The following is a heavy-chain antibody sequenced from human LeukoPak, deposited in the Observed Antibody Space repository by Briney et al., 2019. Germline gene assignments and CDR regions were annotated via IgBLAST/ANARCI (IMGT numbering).Heavy chain of an antibody. CDR3: AKGPDYDILTPIDY. V-gene: IGHV3-9*03. Sequence: GWSLRLSCVGSGFTFDDYAMHWVRQAPGKGLEWVSGISWNSGRRGYADSVKGRFTISRDNAKTSLYLQMNSLRAEDMALYYCAKGPDYDILTPIDYWGQGTLVTVSS. CDR1: GFTFDDYA. J-gene: IGHJ4*02. D-gene: IGHD3-9*01. CDR2: ISWNSGRR.